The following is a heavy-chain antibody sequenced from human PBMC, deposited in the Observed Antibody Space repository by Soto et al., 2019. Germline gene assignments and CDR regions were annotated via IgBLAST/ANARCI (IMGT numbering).Heavy chain of an antibody. CDR3: ARAHPYYGSGEIHFDY. Sequence: GGSLRLSCAASGFTFSSYWMHWVRQAPGKGLVWVSRIISDGSSTSYADSVKGRFTISRDNAKNTLYLQMNSLRAEDTAVYYCARAHPYYGSGEIHFDYWGQGTLVTVPQ. D-gene: IGHD3-10*01. V-gene: IGHV3-74*01. CDR2: IISDGSST. CDR1: GFTFSSYW. J-gene: IGHJ4*02.